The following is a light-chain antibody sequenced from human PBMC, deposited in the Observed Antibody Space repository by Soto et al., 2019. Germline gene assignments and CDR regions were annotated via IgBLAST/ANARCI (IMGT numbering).Light chain of an antibody. CDR3: QSYDSGLSAAV. CDR2: GNN. V-gene: IGLV1-40*01. Sequence: QPVLTQPPSVSGAPGQRVTISCTGSSSNIGAGYDVHWYQQLPGTAPKLLIYGNNNRPSGVPDRFSGSKSGTSASLAITGLQAEDEADYYCQSYDSGLSAAVFGGGTQLTVL. CDR1: SSNIGAGYD. J-gene: IGLJ2*01.